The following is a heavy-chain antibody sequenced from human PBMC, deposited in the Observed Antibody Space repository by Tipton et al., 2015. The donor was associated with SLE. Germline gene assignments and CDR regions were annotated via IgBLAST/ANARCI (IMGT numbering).Heavy chain of an antibody. CDR3: AKSMVRGVVAFDI. J-gene: IGHJ3*02. CDR1: GGSISSHY. D-gene: IGHD3-10*01. CDR2: IYYSGST. V-gene: IGHV4-59*11. Sequence: TLSLTCTVSGGSISSHYWSWIRQPPGKGLEWIGYIYYSGSTNYNPSLKSRVTISVDTSKNQFSLKLSSVTAADTAVYYCAKSMVRGVVAFDIWGHGTMVTVSS.